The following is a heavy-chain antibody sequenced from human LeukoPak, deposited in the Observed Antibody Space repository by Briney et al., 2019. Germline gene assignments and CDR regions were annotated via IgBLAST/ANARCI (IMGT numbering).Heavy chain of an antibody. Sequence: SETLSLTCTVSGGSISSYYWSWIRQPPGKGLEWIGYIYYSGSTNYNPSLKSRVTISVDTSKNQFSLQLNSVTPEDTAVYYCVRLVGGDIDYWGQGTLVTVSS. J-gene: IGHJ4*02. CDR1: GGSISSYY. V-gene: IGHV4-59*12. CDR2: IYYSGST. CDR3: VRLVGGDIDY. D-gene: IGHD5-12*01.